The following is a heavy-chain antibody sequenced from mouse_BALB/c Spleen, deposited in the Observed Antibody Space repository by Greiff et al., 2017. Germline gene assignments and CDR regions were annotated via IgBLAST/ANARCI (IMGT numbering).Heavy chain of an antibody. CDR3: ARATGNGAMDY. CDR2: ISSGGSYT. V-gene: IGHV5-9-4*01. D-gene: IGHD4-1*02. CDR1: GFTFSSYA. Sequence: EVQRVESGGGLVKPGGSLKLSCAASGFTFSSYAMSWVRQSPEKRLEWVAEISSGGSYTYYPDTVTGRFTISRDNAKNTLYLEMSSLRSEDTAMYYCARATGNGAMDYWGQGTSVTVSS. J-gene: IGHJ4*01.